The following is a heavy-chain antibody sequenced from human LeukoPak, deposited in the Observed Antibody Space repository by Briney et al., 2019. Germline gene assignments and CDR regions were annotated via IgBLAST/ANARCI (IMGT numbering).Heavy chain of an antibody. CDR3: ARVYRRDGYNYSAFDI. J-gene: IGHJ3*02. CDR1: GYSISSGYY. V-gene: IGHV4-38-2*02. D-gene: IGHD5-24*01. Sequence: SETLSLTCTVSGYSISSGYYWGWIRQPPGKGLEWIGSIYYSGSTYYNPSLKSRVTISVDTSKNQFSLKLSSVTAADTAVYYCARVYRRDGYNYSAFDIWGQGTMVTVSS. CDR2: IYYSGST.